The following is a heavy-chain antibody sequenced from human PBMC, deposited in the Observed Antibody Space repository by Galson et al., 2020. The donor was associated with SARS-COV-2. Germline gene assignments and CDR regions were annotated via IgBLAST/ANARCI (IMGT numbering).Heavy chain of an antibody. CDR3: ARGGSRPIMAFDYYYFYMDV. D-gene: IGHD3-10*01. CDR2: VSPSGST. V-gene: IGHV4-34*01. J-gene: IGHJ6*03. CDR1: GGSFSDYS. Sequence: SETLSLTCAVYGGSFSDYSWTWVRQPPGKGLEWVGEVSPSGSTNYSPSLKSRVFMSVDTSKNQFSLKLRSVTAADTAVYYCARGGSRPIMAFDYYYFYMDVWGKGTTVTVSS.